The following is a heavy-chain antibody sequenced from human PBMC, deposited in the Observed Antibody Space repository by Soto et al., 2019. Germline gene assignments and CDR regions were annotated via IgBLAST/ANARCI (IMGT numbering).Heavy chain of an antibody. V-gene: IGHV4-34*01. CDR3: ARGHHADDYIWGSYRYYGQYYFDY. J-gene: IGHJ4*02. D-gene: IGHD3-16*02. Sequence: QVQLQQWGAGLLKPSETLSLTCAVYGGSFSGYYWSWIRQPPGKGLEWIGEINHSGSTNYNPSLKRRVTISVDTSKNQFSLKLSSVTAADTAVYYCARGHHADDYIWGSYRYYGQYYFDYWGQGTLVTVSS. CDR2: INHSGST. CDR1: GGSFSGYY.